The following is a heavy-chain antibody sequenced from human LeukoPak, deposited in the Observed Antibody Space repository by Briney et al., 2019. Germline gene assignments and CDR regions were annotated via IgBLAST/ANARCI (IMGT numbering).Heavy chain of an antibody. Sequence: ASVKVSCKASGYTFTSYDINWVRRATGQGLEWMGWMNPNSGNTGYAQKFQGRVTMTRNTSISTAYMELSSLRSEDTAVYYCLRGFDWSGYTYWGQGTLVTVSS. CDR3: LRGFDWSGYTY. V-gene: IGHV1-8*01. CDR1: GYTFTSYD. J-gene: IGHJ4*02. CDR2: MNPNSGNT. D-gene: IGHD3-3*01.